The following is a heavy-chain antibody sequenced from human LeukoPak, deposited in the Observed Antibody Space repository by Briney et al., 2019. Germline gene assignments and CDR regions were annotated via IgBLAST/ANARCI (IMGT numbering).Heavy chain of an antibody. J-gene: IGHJ4*02. CDR2: MNPNSGNT. V-gene: IGHV1-8*01. CDR1: GYTFTSYD. Sequence: GASVKVSCKASGYTFTSYDINWVRQATGQGLEWMGWMNPNSGNTGYAQKFQGRVTMTRNTSISTAHMELSSLRSEDTAVYYCARELRYFDWLLYEGYFDYWGQGTLVTVSS. CDR3: ARELRYFDWLLYEGYFDY. D-gene: IGHD3-9*01.